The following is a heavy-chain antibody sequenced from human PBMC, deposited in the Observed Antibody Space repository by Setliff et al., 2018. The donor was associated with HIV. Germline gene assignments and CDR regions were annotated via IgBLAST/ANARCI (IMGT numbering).Heavy chain of an antibody. CDR2: ISGSGGST. J-gene: IGHJ4*02. Sequence: GGSLRLSCAASGFTFSSYAMSWVRQAPGKGLEWVSAISGSGGSTYYADSVKGRFTISRDNSKNTLYLQMNSLRAEDTAVYYCAKALYNFWSGYYSDPSDSPDYWGQGTLVTVSS. V-gene: IGHV3-23*01. D-gene: IGHD3-3*01. CDR1: GFTFSSYA. CDR3: AKALYNFWSGYYSDPSDSPDY.